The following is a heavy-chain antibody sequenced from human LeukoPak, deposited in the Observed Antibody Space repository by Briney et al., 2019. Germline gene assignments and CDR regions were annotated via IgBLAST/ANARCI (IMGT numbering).Heavy chain of an antibody. CDR2: ISYDGSNK. J-gene: IGHJ4*02. Sequence: GGSLRLSCAASGFTFSSYAMHWVRQAPGKGLEWVAVISYDGSNKYYADSVKGRFTISRDNSKNTLYLQMNSLRAEDTAVYCCARGAEYSSSYLDYWGQGTLVTVSS. D-gene: IGHD6-13*01. V-gene: IGHV3-30*04. CDR1: GFTFSSYA. CDR3: ARGAEYSSSYLDY.